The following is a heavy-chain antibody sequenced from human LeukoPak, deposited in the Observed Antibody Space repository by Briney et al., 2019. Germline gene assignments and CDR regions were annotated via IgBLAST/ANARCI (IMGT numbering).Heavy chain of an antibody. CDR2: IYSGGST. CDR1: GFTVSSNY. J-gene: IGHJ4*02. CDR3: AKGTWTRDSGSYFAV. D-gene: IGHD1-26*01. V-gene: IGHV3-53*01. Sequence: GGSLRLSCAASGFTVSSNYMSWVRQAPGKGLEWVSVIYSGGSTYYADSVKGRFTISRDNSKNTLYLQMNSLRAEDTAVYYCAKGTWTRDSGSYFAVWGQGTLVTVSS.